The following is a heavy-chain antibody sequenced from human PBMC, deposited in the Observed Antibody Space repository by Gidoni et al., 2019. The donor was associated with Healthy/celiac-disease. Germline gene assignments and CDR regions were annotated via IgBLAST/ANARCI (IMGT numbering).Heavy chain of an antibody. D-gene: IGHD1-7*01. CDR3: ASSPGFGGAGTGVFDY. CDR1: GGSLSRGCYY. V-gene: IGHV4-31*03. Sequence: QVQLQESGPGLVTPSQTLSLTCTVSGGSLSRGCYYWSWIRQHPGKGLEWIGYIYYSGSTYYNPSLKSRVTISVDTSKNQFSLKLSSVTAADTAVYYCASSPGFGGAGTGVFDYWGQGTLVTVSS. CDR2: IYYSGST. J-gene: IGHJ4*02.